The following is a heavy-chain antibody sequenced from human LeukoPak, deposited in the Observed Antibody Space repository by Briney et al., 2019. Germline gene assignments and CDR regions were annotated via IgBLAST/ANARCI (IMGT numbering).Heavy chain of an antibody. D-gene: IGHD3-9*01. Sequence: GGSLRLSCAASGFTFSSYGMHWVRQAPGKGLEWVAVISYVGSNKYYADSVKGRFTISRDNSKNTLYVQMNSLRPEDTAVYYCAKDTTDIIAGRYFDWTYYYYGMDVWGQGTTVTVSS. CDR2: ISYVGSNK. J-gene: IGHJ6*02. CDR1: GFTFSSYG. CDR3: AKDTTDIIAGRYFDWTYYYYGMDV. V-gene: IGHV3-30*18.